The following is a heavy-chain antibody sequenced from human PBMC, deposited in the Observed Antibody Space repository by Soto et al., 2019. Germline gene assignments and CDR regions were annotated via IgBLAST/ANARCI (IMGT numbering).Heavy chain of an antibody. J-gene: IGHJ6*02. V-gene: IGHV3-33*01. D-gene: IGHD6-19*01. Sequence: SLRLSCAASGFTFSSYGMHWVRQAPGKGLEWVAVIWYDGSNKYYADSVKGRFAISRDNSKNTLYLQMNSLRAEDTAVYYCARDRRGYSSGWYKAYYYYGMDVWGQGTTVTVSS. CDR2: IWYDGSNK. CDR3: ARDRRGYSSGWYKAYYYYGMDV. CDR1: GFTFSSYG.